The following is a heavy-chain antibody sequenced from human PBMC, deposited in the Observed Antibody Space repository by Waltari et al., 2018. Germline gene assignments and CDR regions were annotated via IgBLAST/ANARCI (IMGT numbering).Heavy chain of an antibody. CDR3: TRDAPPPGVSGSYAAVDY. J-gene: IGHJ4*02. CDR1: GGAIILRGYY. CDR2: LYYSGRT. V-gene: IGHV4-39*07. D-gene: IGHD3-16*01. Sequence: QLQMQESGPGLVQLSETLSLACPLSGGAIILRGYYWGWLRQPPGTGLEWIGSLYYSGRTYYNPSLKSRVTISLDPSKNQFSLKLSSVTAADTAVYYCTRDAPPPGVSGSYAAVDYWGQGSLVIVSS.